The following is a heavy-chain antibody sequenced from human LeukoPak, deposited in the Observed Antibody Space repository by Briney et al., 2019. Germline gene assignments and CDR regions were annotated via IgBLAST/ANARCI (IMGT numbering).Heavy chain of an antibody. V-gene: IGHV4-59*01. CDR1: GGSISSYY. D-gene: IGHD6-19*01. CDR3: ARDSVSSGWALDY. J-gene: IGHJ4*02. Sequence: PSETLSLTCTVSGGSISSYYWSWIRQPPGKGLEWIGYIYYSGSTNYNPSLKSRVTISVDTSKNQFSLKLSSVTAADTAVYYCARDSVSSGWALDYWGQGTLVTVSS. CDR2: IYYSGST.